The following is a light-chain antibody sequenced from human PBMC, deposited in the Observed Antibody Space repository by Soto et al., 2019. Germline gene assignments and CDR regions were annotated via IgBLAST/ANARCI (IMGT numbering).Light chain of an antibody. CDR3: ETWDFNTRV. J-gene: IGLJ2*01. CDR2: LEGSGSY. V-gene: IGLV4-60*02. CDR1: SGHSSYI. Sequence: QLVLTQSSSASASLGSSVKLTCTLSSGHSSYIIAWHQQQPGKAPRYLMKLEGSGSYHKGSGVPDRFSGSSTGADRYLTISNLQFEYEADYYCETWDFNTRVFGGGTKLTVL.